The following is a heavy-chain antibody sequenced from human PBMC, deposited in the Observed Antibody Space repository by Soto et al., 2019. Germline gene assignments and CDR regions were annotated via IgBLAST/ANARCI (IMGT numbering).Heavy chain of an antibody. V-gene: IGHV3-23*01. CDR1: GFTFSSYA. D-gene: IGHD6-6*01. J-gene: IGHJ6*02. CDR3: EKVTLVAARRSGMDV. CDR2: ISGSGGST. Sequence: EVQLLESGGGLVQPGGSLRLSCAASGFTFSSYAMSWVRQAPGKGLEWVSAISGSGGSTYYADSVKGRFTISRDNSRNSLYLQRNGVRADDTAVYYCEKVTLVAARRSGMDVWGQGTTVTVSS.